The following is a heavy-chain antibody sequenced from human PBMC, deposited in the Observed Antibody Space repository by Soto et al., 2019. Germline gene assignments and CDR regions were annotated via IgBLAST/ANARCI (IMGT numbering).Heavy chain of an antibody. CDR2: INAGNGNT. V-gene: IGHV1-3*01. D-gene: IGHD6-13*01. Sequence: ASVKVSCKASGYTFTSYAMHWVRQAPGQRLEWMGWINAGNGNTKYSQKFQGRVTITRDTSASTAYMELSSLRSEDTAVYYCARALASIAAAGILGYWGQGTLVTVSS. CDR3: ARALASIAAAGILGY. J-gene: IGHJ4*02. CDR1: GYTFTSYA.